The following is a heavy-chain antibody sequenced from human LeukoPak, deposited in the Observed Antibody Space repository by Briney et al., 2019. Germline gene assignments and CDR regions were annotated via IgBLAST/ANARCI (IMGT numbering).Heavy chain of an antibody. CDR1: GFTFDDYA. D-gene: IGHD3-10*01. J-gene: IGHJ3*02. Sequence: PGGSLRLSCAASGFTFDDYAMHWVRQAPGKGLEWVSGISWNSGSIGYADSVKGRFTISRDNAKNSLYLQMNSLRAEDTALYYCARDQLLWFGEPDAFDIWGQGTMVTVSS. CDR3: ARDQLLWFGEPDAFDI. V-gene: IGHV3-9*01. CDR2: ISWNSGSI.